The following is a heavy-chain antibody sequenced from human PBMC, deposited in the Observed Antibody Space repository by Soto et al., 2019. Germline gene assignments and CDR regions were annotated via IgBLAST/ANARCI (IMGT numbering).Heavy chain of an antibody. J-gene: IGHJ6*02. CDR2: ISGTGRST. Sequence: GGSLRLSCEGSRFTFSSFAMTWVRQAPGKGLEWVSGISGTGRSTYYEDSVKGRFTISRDNSKNMLFLQMDSLRAEDTAVYYCAKEMYSNSWDPYYYGFGVWGHGTTVTVSS. CDR3: AKEMYSNSWDPYYYGFGV. D-gene: IGHD6-13*01. V-gene: IGHV3-23*01. CDR1: RFTFSSFA.